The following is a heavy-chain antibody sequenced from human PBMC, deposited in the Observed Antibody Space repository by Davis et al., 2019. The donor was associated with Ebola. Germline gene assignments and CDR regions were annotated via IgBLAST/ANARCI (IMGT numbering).Heavy chain of an antibody. J-gene: IGHJ5*02. CDR1: GGTFTNYA. CDR3: ARGKWYDP. Sequence: SVTVSCKTSGGTFTNYAVNWVRQAPGQGLEWMGRIIPVVDTKDYAQKFQGRVTLTADKATNTAYMELSGLRFDDTAVYYCARGKWYDPWGQGTLVSVTS. V-gene: IGHV1-69*04. CDR2: IIPVVDTK.